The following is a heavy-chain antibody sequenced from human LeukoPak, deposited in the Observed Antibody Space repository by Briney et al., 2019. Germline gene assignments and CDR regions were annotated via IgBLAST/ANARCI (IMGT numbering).Heavy chain of an antibody. D-gene: IGHD6-13*01. J-gene: IGHJ4*02. V-gene: IGHV3-7*01. CDR3: ARERQQLRYFDY. CDR2: IKQDGSEI. CDR1: GFTFSSHW. Sequence: GESLRLSCGASGFTFSSHWMTWVGQAPGEGLEFVANIKQDGSEINYADSVKGRFTVSRDNTKNSLYLQMNSLRAEDTALYYCARERQQLRYFDYWGQGTLVTVSS.